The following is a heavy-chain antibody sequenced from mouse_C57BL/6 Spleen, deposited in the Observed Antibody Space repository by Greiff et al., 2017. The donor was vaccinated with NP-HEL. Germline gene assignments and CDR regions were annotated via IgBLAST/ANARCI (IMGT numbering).Heavy chain of an antibody. D-gene: IGHD2-4*01. CDR1: GYTFTSYW. J-gene: IGHJ3*01. CDR2: IYPGSGST. CDR3: ASDYDYDEAWFAY. V-gene: IGHV1-55*01. Sequence: VQLQQSGAELVKPGASVKMSCKASGYTFTSYWITWVKQRPGQGLEWIGDIYPGSGSTNYNEKFKSKATLTVDTSSSTAYMQLSSLTSEDSAVYYCASDYDYDEAWFAYWGQGTLVTVSA.